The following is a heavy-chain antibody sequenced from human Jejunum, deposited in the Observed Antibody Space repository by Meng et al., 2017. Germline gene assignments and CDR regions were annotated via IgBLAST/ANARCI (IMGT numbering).Heavy chain of an antibody. J-gene: IGHJ4*02. CDR3: ARDFGGSEDY. Sequence: GESLKTSCAASGFTFSSYWMHWVRQAPGKGLVWVSRINRDGSTTSYADSVKGRFTISRDNAKNTLYLQMNSLRAEDTAVYYCARDFGGSEDYWGQGTLVTVSS. D-gene: IGHD3-16*01. V-gene: IGHV3-74*01. CDR2: INRDGSTT. CDR1: GFTFSSYW.